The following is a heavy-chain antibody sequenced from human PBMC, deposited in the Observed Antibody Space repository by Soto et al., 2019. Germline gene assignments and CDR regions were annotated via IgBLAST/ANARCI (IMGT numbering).Heavy chain of an antibody. V-gene: IGHV4-59*08. D-gene: IGHD4-17*01. Sequence: SETLSLTCTVSGGSISSYYWSWIRQPPGKGLEWIGYIYYSGSTNYNPSLKSRVTISVDTSKNQFSLKLSSVTAADTAVYYCARLLDYGDYRRLPYYFDYWGQGTLVTVSS. J-gene: IGHJ4*02. CDR3: ARLLDYGDYRRLPYYFDY. CDR2: IYYSGST. CDR1: GGSISSYY.